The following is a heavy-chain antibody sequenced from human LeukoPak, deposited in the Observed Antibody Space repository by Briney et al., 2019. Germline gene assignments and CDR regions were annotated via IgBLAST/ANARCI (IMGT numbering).Heavy chain of an antibody. CDR2: MNPNSGNT. Sequence: ASVKVSFTASGYTFTIYDINWVRQAPGQGLEWMGWMNPNSGNTGYAQKFQGRVTITRNTSISTAYMELSSLRSEETAVYYCARVTRFMTTVALGYWGQGTLVTVSS. CDR1: GYTFTIYD. V-gene: IGHV1-8*03. J-gene: IGHJ4*02. D-gene: IGHD4-23*01. CDR3: ARVTRFMTTVALGY.